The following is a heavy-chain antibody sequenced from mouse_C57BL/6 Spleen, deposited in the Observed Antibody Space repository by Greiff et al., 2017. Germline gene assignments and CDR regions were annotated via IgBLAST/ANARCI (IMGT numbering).Heavy chain of an antibody. CDR1: GYTFTSYW. CDR3: ARWPLDYCGSSPFDY. Sequence: QVQLQQPGAELVRPGSSVKLSCKASGYTFTSYWMDWVKQRPGQGLEWIGNIYPSDSDTHYNQKFKDKATLTVDKSSSTASMQLSSLTSVDSAVYYCARWPLDYCGSSPFDYWGQGTTLTVSS. J-gene: IGHJ2*01. D-gene: IGHD1-1*01. V-gene: IGHV1-61*01. CDR2: IYPSDSDT.